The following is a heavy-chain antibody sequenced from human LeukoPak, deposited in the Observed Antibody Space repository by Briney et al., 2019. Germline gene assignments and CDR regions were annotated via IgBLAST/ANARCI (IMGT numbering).Heavy chain of an antibody. CDR3: ATAGNFRFEY. CDR2: MNGEGTTI. Sequence: GGSLRLSCAASGLTFRTTWMHWVRQAPGKGLMWVSRMNGEGTTIDYADSVKGRFTVSRDYAKNTLFLQMNNLRTEDTALYFCATAGNFRFEYWGQGSLVIVSA. V-gene: IGHV3-74*01. D-gene: IGHD1-7*01. J-gene: IGHJ4*02. CDR1: GLTFRTTW.